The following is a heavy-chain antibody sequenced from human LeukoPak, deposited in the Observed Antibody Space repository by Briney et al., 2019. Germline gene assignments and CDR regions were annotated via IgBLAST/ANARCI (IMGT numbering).Heavy chain of an antibody. D-gene: IGHD4-23*01. CDR1: GVSIIIYC. CDR3: ARRGPVYDGNDFDY. CDR2: IYTSGSI. V-gene: IGHV4-4*07. J-gene: IGHJ4*02. Sequence: SEALFLTCSCSGVSIIIYCWSWIRQPAGKGLDWIGRIYTSGSIDYKPSLRSRVTMSVDTSRQQSSLKLSSVTAADTALYYCARRGPVYDGNDFDYWGQGILVTVSS.